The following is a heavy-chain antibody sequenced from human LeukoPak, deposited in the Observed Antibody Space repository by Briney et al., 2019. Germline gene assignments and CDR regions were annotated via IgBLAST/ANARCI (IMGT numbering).Heavy chain of an antibody. CDR3: ARDSGYSYDS. V-gene: IGHV4-39*02. D-gene: IGHD5-18*01. CDR1: GGSIRSSYYY. CDR2: IYDSGST. J-gene: IGHJ4*02. Sequence: SETLSLTCTVSGGSIRSSYYYWGWIRQPPGKGLEWIGSIYDSGSTYYNPSLKSRVTISVDTSKNQFSLKLSSVTAADTAVYYCARDSGYSYDSWGQGTLVTVSS.